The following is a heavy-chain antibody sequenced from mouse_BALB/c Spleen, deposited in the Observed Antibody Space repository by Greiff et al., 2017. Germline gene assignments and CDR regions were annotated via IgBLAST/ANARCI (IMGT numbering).Heavy chain of an antibody. CDR2: IYPGSGST. CDR1: GYNFTSYW. D-gene: IGHD2-1*01. V-gene: IGHV1-55*01. J-gene: IGHJ1*01. CDR3: ARARSLAPYGNYWYFDV. Sequence: VQLQQPGAELVKPGTSVKLSCKASGYNFTSYWINWVKLRPGQGLEWIGDIYPGSGSTNYNEKFKSKATLTVDTSSSTAYMQLSSLASEDSALYYCARARSLAPYGNYWYFDVWGAGTTVTVSS.